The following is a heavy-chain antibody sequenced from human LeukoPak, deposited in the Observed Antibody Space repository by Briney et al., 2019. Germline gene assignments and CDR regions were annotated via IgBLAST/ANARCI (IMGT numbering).Heavy chain of an antibody. CDR1: GFTFSSYT. V-gene: IGHV3-21*01. CDR3: ARDVYSSGPFYFDY. J-gene: IGHJ4*02. D-gene: IGHD6-19*01. CDR2: ITSSSGNM. Sequence: NPGGSLRLSCAASGFTFSSYTMNWVRQAPGKGLEWVSSITSSSGNMYYADSLKGRFTISRDNAKNSLYMQMSSLRAEDTAVYYCARDVYSSGPFYFDYWGQGTLVTVSS.